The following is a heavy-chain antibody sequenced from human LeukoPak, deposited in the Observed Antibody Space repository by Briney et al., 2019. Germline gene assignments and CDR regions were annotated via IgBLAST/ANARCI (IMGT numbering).Heavy chain of an antibody. CDR3: AKDVSSGYDSNFDY. Sequence: GGSLRLSCVASGFTFSSYWMTWVRQAPGKGLEWVAFIRYDGSNKHYADSVKGRFTISRDNSKNTLYLQMNSLRAEDTAVYYCAKDVSSGYDSNFDYWGQGTLVTVSS. CDR1: GFTFSSYW. CDR2: IRYDGSNK. J-gene: IGHJ4*02. V-gene: IGHV3-30*02. D-gene: IGHD5-12*01.